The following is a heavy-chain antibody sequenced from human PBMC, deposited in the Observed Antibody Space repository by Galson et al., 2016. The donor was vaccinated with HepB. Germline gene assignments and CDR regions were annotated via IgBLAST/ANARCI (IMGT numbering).Heavy chain of an antibody. CDR1: GYGFNSYF. CDR2: INPSGSSA. J-gene: IGHJ5*02. Sequence: SVKVSCKASGYGFNSYFIHWVRQAPGQGLEWMGVINPSGSSARYSEKFQDRVTMTRDTSTSTFYMELSSLRSEDTAVYYCARDGRGELGILVFTPSDPEAWLDAWGQGTLVTVSS. V-gene: IGHV1-46*02. CDR3: ARDGRGELGILVFTPSDPEAWLDA. D-gene: IGHD3-22*01.